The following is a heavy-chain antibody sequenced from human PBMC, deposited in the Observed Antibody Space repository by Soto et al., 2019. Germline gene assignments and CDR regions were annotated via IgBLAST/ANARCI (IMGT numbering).Heavy chain of an antibody. CDR2: ISGSGGST. CDR3: AKQVYHRTLLGIAVAGTSPPLGS. V-gene: IGHV3-23*01. J-gene: IGHJ1*01. D-gene: IGHD6-19*01. CDR1: GFTFSSYA. Sequence: GGSLRLSCAASGFTFSSYAMSWVRQAPGKGLEWVSAISGSGGSTYYADSVKGRFTISRDNSKNTLYLQMNSLRAEDTAVYYCAKQVYHRTLLGIAVAGTSPPLGSRAQRTPVTVSA.